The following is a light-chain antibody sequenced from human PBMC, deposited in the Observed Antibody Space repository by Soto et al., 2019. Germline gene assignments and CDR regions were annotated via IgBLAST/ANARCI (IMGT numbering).Light chain of an antibody. Sequence: EVVLTQSPGTLSLSPGERATLSCRASQSVSSYLAWYQQKPGQAPRLLIYGASNRATGIPDRFSGSESGTDFTLTISRLDPEDFAVYYCQQYGSSLRTFGQGTKVDIK. CDR2: GAS. J-gene: IGKJ1*01. CDR3: QQYGSSLRT. V-gene: IGKV3-20*01. CDR1: QSVSSY.